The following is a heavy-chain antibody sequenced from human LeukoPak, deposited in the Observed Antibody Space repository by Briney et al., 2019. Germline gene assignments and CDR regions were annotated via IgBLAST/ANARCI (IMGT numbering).Heavy chain of an antibody. Sequence: ASVKVSCKASGYTFTSYGISWVRQAPGQGLEWMGWISAYNGNTNYAQKLQGRVTMTTDTSTSTAYMELRSLRSDDTAVYYCARDPQNYDFWSGYYNLEGYFDYWGQGTLVTVSS. CDR2: ISAYNGNT. CDR1: GYTFTSYG. D-gene: IGHD3-3*01. J-gene: IGHJ4*02. CDR3: ARDPQNYDFWSGYYNLEGYFDY. V-gene: IGHV1-18*01.